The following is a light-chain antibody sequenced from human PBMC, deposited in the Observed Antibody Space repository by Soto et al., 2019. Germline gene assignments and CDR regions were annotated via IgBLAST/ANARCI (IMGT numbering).Light chain of an antibody. V-gene: IGKV1-39*01. CDR2: GAK. Sequence: DIQMTPSPSFLSASVGDRVTITFRASQAISNYLNWYQQKPGKAPNLLIFGAKTLQSGVPSRFSGSGYGTDFTLTITTLQPEDVGIYYCQQCHATPLTFGQGTRLEIK. CDR1: QAISNY. J-gene: IGKJ5*01. CDR3: QQCHATPLT.